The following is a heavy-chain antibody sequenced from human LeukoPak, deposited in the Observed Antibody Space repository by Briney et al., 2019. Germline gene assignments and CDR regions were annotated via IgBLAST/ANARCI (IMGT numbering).Heavy chain of an antibody. Sequence: SETLSLTCTVSGGSISRGRYYWDWIRQPPGKGLEWIGSIYYSGSTYYNPSLKSRVTISVDTSKNQFSLKLTSVTAADTAVYYCAREPMSSSSGEGGYYFDYWGQGTLVTVSS. D-gene: IGHD6-6*01. J-gene: IGHJ4*02. V-gene: IGHV4-39*07. CDR1: GGSISRGRYY. CDR2: IYYSGST. CDR3: AREPMSSSSGEGGYYFDY.